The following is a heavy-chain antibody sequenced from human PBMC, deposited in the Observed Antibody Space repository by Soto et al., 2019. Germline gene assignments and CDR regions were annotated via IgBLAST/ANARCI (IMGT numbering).Heavy chain of an antibody. Sequence: GGSLRLSCAASGFTLNSYGMHWVRQAPGKGPEWVAVIWYDGTNKYYADSVKGRFTISRDNSKNTLYLQMNSLRAEDTAVYYCERDMVRGMDVWGQGAAVTVS. D-gene: IGHD3-10*01. V-gene: IGHV3-33*08. CDR2: IWYDGTNK. CDR1: GFTLNSYG. CDR3: ERDMVRGMDV. J-gene: IGHJ6*02.